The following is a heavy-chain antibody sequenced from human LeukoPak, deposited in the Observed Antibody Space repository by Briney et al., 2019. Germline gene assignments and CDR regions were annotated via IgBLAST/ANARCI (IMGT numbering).Heavy chain of an antibody. D-gene: IGHD2-2*01. Sequence: GGSPRLSCAASGFTFSSYGMHWVRQAPGKGLEWVAFIRYDGSNKYYADSVKGRFTISRDNSKNTLYLQMNSLRAEDTAVYYCAKDLGRFVVVPAPYYMDVWGKGTTVTVSS. V-gene: IGHV3-30*02. CDR3: AKDLGRFVVVPAPYYMDV. CDR2: IRYDGSNK. J-gene: IGHJ6*03. CDR1: GFTFSSYG.